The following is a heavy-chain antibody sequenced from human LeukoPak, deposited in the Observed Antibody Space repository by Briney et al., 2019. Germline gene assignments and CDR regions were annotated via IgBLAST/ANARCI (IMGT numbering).Heavy chain of an antibody. D-gene: IGHD6-6*01. J-gene: IGHJ4*02. Sequence: SETLSLTCTVSGASITTYYWTWIRQPPGKGLEWIGYIYHSGSTNYNPSLKSRVTISLDTSRNQFSPRLSSVTAADTAVYFCAREYSTSSEGDYFDYWGQGSLVTVSS. V-gene: IGHV4-59*01. CDR2: IYHSGST. CDR3: AREYSTSSEGDYFDY. CDR1: GASITTYY.